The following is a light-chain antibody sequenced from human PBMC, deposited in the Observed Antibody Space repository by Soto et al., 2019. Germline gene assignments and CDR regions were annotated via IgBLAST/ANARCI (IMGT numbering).Light chain of an antibody. CDR3: KKYGIAPTT. CDR1: QSVSSSY. J-gene: IGKJ1*01. Sequence: EIVLTQSPGTLSLSPGERATLSCRASQSVSSSYLAWYQQKPGQAPRLLIYWASSRATGITDRFSGSGSGTDFSLTISRLETEDFAVYYCKKYGIAPTTFGQGTKVEIK. CDR2: WAS. V-gene: IGKV3-20*01.